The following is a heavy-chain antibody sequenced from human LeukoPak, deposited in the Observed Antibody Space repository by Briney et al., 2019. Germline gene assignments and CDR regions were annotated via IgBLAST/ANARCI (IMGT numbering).Heavy chain of an antibody. J-gene: IGHJ1*01. CDR3: ARKPNDSSGYETSSEYFQH. Sequence: PSETLSLTCTVSGGSISSGGYYWSWIRQHPGKGLEWIGYISNSGSTNYNPSLKSRVTISVDTSKNQFSLKLSSVTAADTAVYYCARKPNDSSGYETSSEYFQHWGQGTLVTVSS. CDR2: ISNSGST. D-gene: IGHD3-22*01. V-gene: IGHV4-31*03. CDR1: GGSISSGGYY.